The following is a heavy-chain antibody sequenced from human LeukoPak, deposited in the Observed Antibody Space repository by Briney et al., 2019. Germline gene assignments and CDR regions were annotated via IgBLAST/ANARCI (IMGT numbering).Heavy chain of an antibody. V-gene: IGHV3-23*01. J-gene: IGHJ4*02. CDR1: GFAFSSYA. D-gene: IGHD3-3*01. Sequence: GGSLRLSCAASGFAFSSYAMSWVRQAPGKGLEWVSAISGSGGSTYYADSVKGRFTISRDNSKNTLYLQMNSLRAEDTAVYYCAKNPRITIFGVATFDYWGQGTLVTVSS. CDR2: ISGSGGST. CDR3: AKNPRITIFGVATFDY.